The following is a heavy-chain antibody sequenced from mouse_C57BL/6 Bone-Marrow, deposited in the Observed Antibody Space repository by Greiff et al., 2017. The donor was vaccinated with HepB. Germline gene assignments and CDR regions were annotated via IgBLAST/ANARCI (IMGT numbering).Heavy chain of an antibody. D-gene: IGHD1-1*01. CDR3: AKMIELRDWYFDV. CDR2: IWRGGST. CDR1: GFSLTSYG. V-gene: IGHV2-5*01. J-gene: IGHJ1*03. Sequence: VKLVESGPGLVQPSQSLSITCTVSGFSLTSYGVHWVRQSPGKGLEWLGVIWRGGSTDYNAAFMSRLSITKDNSKSQVFFKMNSLQADDTAIYYCAKMIELRDWYFDVWGTGTTVTVSS.